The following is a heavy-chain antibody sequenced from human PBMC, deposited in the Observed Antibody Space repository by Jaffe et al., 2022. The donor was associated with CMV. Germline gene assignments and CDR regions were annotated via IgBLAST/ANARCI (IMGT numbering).Heavy chain of an antibody. CDR3: ARHITMVRGVREEFDY. D-gene: IGHD3-10*01. CDR1: GGSISSSSYY. V-gene: IGHV4-39*01. Sequence: QLQLQESGPGLVKPSETLSLTCTVSGGSISSSSYYWGWIRQPPGKGLEWIGSIYYSGSTYYNPSLKSRVTISVDTSKNQFSLKLSSVTAADTAVYYCARHITMVRGVREEFDYWGQGTLVTVSS. J-gene: IGHJ4*02. CDR2: IYYSGST.